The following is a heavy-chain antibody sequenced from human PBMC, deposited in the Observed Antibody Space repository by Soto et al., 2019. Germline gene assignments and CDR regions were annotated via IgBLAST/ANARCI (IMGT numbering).Heavy chain of an antibody. V-gene: IGHV1-2*02. J-gene: IGHJ6*02. CDR3: AVGSYYHYYGMDV. CDR1: GGTFSSYA. Sequence: ASVKVSCKASGGTFSSYAISWVRQAPGQGLEWMGGIIPNSGGTNYAQKFQGRVTMTRDTSISTAYMELSRLRSDDTAVYYCAVGSYYHYYGMDVWGQGTTVTVSS. CDR2: IIPNSGGT.